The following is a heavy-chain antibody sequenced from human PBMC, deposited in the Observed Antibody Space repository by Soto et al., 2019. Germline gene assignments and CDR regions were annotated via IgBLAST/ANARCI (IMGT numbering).Heavy chain of an antibody. Sequence: GGSLRLSCAASGFTFSSYGMHWVRQAPGKGLEWVAVIWYDGSNKYYADSVKGRFTISRDNSKNTLYLQMNSLRAEDTAVYYCARDRDYIWGSYRLTLGYWGQGTLVTVSS. J-gene: IGHJ4*02. D-gene: IGHD3-16*02. V-gene: IGHV3-33*01. CDR1: GFTFSSYG. CDR3: ARDRDYIWGSYRLTLGY. CDR2: IWYDGSNK.